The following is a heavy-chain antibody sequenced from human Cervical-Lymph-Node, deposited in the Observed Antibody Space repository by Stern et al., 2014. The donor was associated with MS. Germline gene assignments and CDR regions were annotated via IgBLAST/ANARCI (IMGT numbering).Heavy chain of an antibody. CDR2: IKSKTDGGTT. J-gene: IGHJ6*02. Sequence: EVQLEESGGGLVKPGGSLRLSCAASGFTFSNAWMSWVRQAPGKGLEWVGRIKSKTDGGTTDYAAPVKGRFTISRDDSKNTLYLQMNSLKTEDTAVYYCTTPWEPLTSIYYYYGMDVWGQGTTVTVSS. CDR3: TTPWEPLTSIYYYYGMDV. D-gene: IGHD1-26*01. CDR1: GFTFSNAW. V-gene: IGHV3-15*01.